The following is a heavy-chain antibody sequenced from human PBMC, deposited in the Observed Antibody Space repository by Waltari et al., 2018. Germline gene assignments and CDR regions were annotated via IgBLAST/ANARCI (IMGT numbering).Heavy chain of an antibody. D-gene: IGHD1-26*01. Sequence: QLQMQESCPGLVKPSETLSLTCTVSGGFISTYGYPWGWFRQPPGKGQEWIGRIYFRGSTHYNPSLKSRVSISVDTSKNQFSLKLSSVTAADTAIYYCARLVEGATTDYWGQGTLVTVSS. J-gene: IGHJ4*02. CDR2: IYFRGST. CDR1: GGFISTYGYP. CDR3: ARLVEGATTDY. V-gene: IGHV4-39*01.